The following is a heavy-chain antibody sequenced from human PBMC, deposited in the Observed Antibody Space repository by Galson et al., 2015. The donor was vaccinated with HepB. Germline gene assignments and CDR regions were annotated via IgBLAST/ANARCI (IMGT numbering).Heavy chain of an antibody. CDR1: GYTFTSYG. J-gene: IGHJ4*02. CDR3: AREVEGCSSTSCPRNFDY. D-gene: IGHD2-2*01. CDR2: ISAYNGNT. V-gene: IGHV1-18*04. Sequence: SVKVSCKASGYTFTSYGISWVRQAPGQGLEWMGWISAYNGNTNYAQKLQGRVTMTTDTSTSTAYMELRSLRSDDTAVYYCAREVEGCSSTSCPRNFDYWGQGTLVTVSS.